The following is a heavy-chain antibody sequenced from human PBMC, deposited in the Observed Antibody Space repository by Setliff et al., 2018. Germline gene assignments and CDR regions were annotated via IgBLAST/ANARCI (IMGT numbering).Heavy chain of an antibody. CDR3: ARSFSRSEKFLLDY. CDR1: GGSFSGYY. Sequence: PSEILSLTCAVYGGSFSGYYWSWIRQPPGKGLAWIGEIIHTGSTNYNPSLKSRVTISMDTSKNQFSLKVPSVTAADTAVYYCARSFSRSEKFLLDYWGQGALVTVS. J-gene: IGHJ4*02. D-gene: IGHD2-15*01. CDR2: IIHTGST. V-gene: IGHV4-34*12.